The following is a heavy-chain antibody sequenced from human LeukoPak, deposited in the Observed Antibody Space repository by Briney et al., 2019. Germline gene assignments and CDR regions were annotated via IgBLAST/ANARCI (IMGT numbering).Heavy chain of an antibody. V-gene: IGHV4-59*01. J-gene: IGHJ4*02. CDR3: ARVGYYDILTGPGGVDY. CDR2: IYYSGST. CDR1: GGSISSYY. Sequence: SETLSLTCTVSGGSISSYYWSWIRQPPGKGLEWIGYIYYSGSTNYNPSLKSRVTISVDTSKNQFSLKLSSVTAADTAVYYCARVGYYDILTGPGGVDYWGQGTLVTVSS. D-gene: IGHD3-9*01.